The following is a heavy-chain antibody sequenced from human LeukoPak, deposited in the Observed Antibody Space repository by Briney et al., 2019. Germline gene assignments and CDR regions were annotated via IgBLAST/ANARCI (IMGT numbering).Heavy chain of an antibody. D-gene: IGHD1-1*01. CDR3: ARGYSPTLRTTGNDY. Sequence: GESLKISCKGSGYSFTNFWVSWVRQAPGQGLEWMGWISAYNGNTNYAQKLQGRVTMTTDTSTSTAYMELRSLRSDDTAVYYCARGYSPTLRTTGNDYWGQGTLVTVSS. V-gene: IGHV1-18*04. CDR2: ISAYNGNT. J-gene: IGHJ4*02. CDR1: GYSFTNFW.